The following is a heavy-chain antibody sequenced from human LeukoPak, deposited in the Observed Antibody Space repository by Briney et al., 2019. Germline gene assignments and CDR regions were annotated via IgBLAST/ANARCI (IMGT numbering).Heavy chain of an antibody. J-gene: IGHJ4*02. V-gene: IGHV3-23*01. CDR3: ARSPVAYCGGDCYSFDY. CDR1: GFTFSSYA. Sequence: GGSLRLSCAASGFTFSSYAMSWVRQAPRKGLEWVSAISGSGGSTYYADSVKGRFTISRDNSKNTLYLQMNSLRAEDTALYYCARSPVAYCGGDCYSFDYWGQGTLVTVSS. CDR2: ISGSGGST. D-gene: IGHD2-21*02.